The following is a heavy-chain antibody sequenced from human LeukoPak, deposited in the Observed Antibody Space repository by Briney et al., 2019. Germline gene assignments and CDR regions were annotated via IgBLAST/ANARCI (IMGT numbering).Heavy chain of an antibody. V-gene: IGHV3-30-3*01. CDR2: ISYDGSNK. CDR3: ARGITGTTKYYYYGMDV. J-gene: IGHJ6*02. CDR1: GFTFSSYA. Sequence: GGPLRLSCAASGFTFSSYAMHWVRQAPGKGLEWVAVISYDGSNKYYADSVKGRFTISRDNSKNTLYLQMNSLRAEDTAVYYCARGITGTTKYYYYGMDVWGQGTTVTVSS. D-gene: IGHD1-20*01.